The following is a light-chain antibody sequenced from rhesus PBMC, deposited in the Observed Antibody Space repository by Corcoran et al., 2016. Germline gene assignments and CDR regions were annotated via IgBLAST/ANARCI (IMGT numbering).Light chain of an antibody. CDR3: LQYSSSPFT. CDR1: QTISTY. Sequence: DIQMTQSPSSLSASVGDTVTITCRASQTISTYLDWYQQKPGKVPNPLINKASSLQSGVPSRFSGSGAGTDFILTISSLQPEDFATYYCLQYSSSPFTFGPGTKLDIK. CDR2: KAS. V-gene: IGKV1-22*01. J-gene: IGKJ3*01.